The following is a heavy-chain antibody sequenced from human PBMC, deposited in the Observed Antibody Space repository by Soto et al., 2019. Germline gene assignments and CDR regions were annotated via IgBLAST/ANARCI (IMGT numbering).Heavy chain of an antibody. V-gene: IGHV3-23*01. CDR1: GLTFSNYA. CDR2: VSRTGGIT. Sequence: GGSLRLSCAASGLTFSNYAMSWVRQAPGQGLEWVSTVSRTGGITYYADSVKGRFTISRDNSKNTLYLQMNSLRAEDTAVYYCAKDPTQSYGDYFVYWCQGPLVTVSS. D-gene: IGHD4-17*01. J-gene: IGHJ4*02. CDR3: AKDPTQSYGDYFVY.